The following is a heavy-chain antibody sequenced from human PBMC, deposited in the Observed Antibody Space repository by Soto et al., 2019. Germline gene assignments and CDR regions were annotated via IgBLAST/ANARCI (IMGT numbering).Heavy chain of an antibody. CDR1: GYSFDITW. J-gene: IGHJ3*02. V-gene: IGHV5-51*01. CDR3: MSRERSFD. CDR2: IYPGDSDT. Sequence: ESLTLSCKVSGYSFDITWLAWLRQLPGKGLEWVGIIYPGDSDTRYSPSLEGQVTLSVDKSISTAYLQWSSLKDSDTATSYCMSRERSFD. D-gene: IGHD1-26*01.